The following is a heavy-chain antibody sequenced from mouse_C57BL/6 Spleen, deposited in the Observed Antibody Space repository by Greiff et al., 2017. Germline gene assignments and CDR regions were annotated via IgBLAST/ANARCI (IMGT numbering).Heavy chain of an antibody. CDR2: IHPNSGST. D-gene: IGHD3-3*01. CDR1: GYTFTSYW. V-gene: IGHV1-64*01. J-gene: IGHJ2*01. Sequence: VQLQQPGAELVKPGASVKLSCKASGYTFTSYWMHWVKQRPGQGLEWIGMIHPNSGSTNYNAKFKSKATLTVDKSSSTAYMQLSSLTSEDSAVYYCASRDSYFDYWGQGTTLTVSS. CDR3: ASRDSYFDY.